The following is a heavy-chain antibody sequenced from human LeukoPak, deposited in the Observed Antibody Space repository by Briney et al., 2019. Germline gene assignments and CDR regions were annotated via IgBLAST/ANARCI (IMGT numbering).Heavy chain of an antibody. J-gene: IGHJ4*02. CDR3: ARLLLHLDY. Sequence: SETLSLTCTVSGGSISSYYWSWIRQPPGKGLEWIGTIYYSGGTYYNPSLKSRVTISVDTSKNQFSLKLSSVTAADTAVYYCARLLLHLDYWGQGTLVTVSS. V-gene: IGHV4-59*04. CDR2: IYYSGGT. CDR1: GGSISSYY. D-gene: IGHD2/OR15-2a*01.